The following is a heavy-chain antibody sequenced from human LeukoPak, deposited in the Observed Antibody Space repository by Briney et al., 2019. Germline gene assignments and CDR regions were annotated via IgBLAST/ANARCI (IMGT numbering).Heavy chain of an antibody. D-gene: IGHD3-22*01. CDR1: GFTFSSYA. CDR2: ISGSGDNT. CDR3: AKGSYYDSSGSFYFDY. J-gene: IGHJ4*02. Sequence: GGSLRLSCAASGFTFSSYAMSWVRQAPGKGLEWVSGISGSGDNTYYADSVKGRFTISRDNSKNTLYVQVYSLGTEDTAAYYCAKGSYYDSSGSFYFDYWGQGTLVTVSS. V-gene: IGHV3-23*01.